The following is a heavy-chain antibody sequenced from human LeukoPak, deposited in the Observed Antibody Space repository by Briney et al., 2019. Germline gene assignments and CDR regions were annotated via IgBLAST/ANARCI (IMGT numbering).Heavy chain of an antibody. CDR1: GYTFTSYG. CDR2: ISAYNGNT. V-gene: IGHV1-18*01. CDR3: ARDLLLWFGELFFDAFDI. J-gene: IGHJ3*02. Sequence: VASVKVSCKASGYTFTSYGISWVRQAPGQGLEWMGWISAYNGNTNYAQKLQGRVTMTTDTSTSTAYLELRSLRSDDTAVYYCARDLLLWFGELFFDAFDIWGQGTMVTVSS. D-gene: IGHD3-10*01.